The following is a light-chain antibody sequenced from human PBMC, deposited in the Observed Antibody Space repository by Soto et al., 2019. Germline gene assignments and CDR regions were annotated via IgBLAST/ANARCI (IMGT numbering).Light chain of an antibody. CDR3: QQYNSCPLT. Sequence: DIQMTQSPSTLSASVGDRVTITCRASQSISSRFAWYQQKPGKAPQLLIYKAFSSESGVPSRFSGSGSGTEFSLTISGLQPDDFATYYCQQYNSCPLTFGQGTKLEIK. CDR1: QSISSR. CDR2: KAF. V-gene: IGKV1-5*03. J-gene: IGKJ2*01.